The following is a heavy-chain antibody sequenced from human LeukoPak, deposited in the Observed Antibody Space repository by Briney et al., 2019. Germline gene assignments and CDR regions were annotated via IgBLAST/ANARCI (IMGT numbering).Heavy chain of an antibody. Sequence: SETLSLTCTVSGGSINTYYWTWIRQPPGKGLEWIGYIYTSGGTNYNPSLKSRVTISVDTSKNQFSLKLSSVTAADTAVYYCARKTSAFDPWGQGTLVTVSS. V-gene: IGHV4-4*09. CDR1: GGSINTYY. CDR3: ARKTSAFDP. J-gene: IGHJ5*02. CDR2: IYTSGGT.